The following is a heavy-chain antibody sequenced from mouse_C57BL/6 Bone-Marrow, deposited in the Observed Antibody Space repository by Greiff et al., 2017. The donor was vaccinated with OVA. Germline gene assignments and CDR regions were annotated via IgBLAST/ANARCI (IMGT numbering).Heavy chain of an antibody. CDR3: ARRINTVVAPCDY. D-gene: IGHD1-1*01. V-gene: IGHV1-81*01. J-gene: IGHJ2*01. Sequence: QVQLQQSGAELARPGASVKLSCKASGYTFTSYGISWVKQRTGQGLEWIGEIYPRSGNTYYNEKFKGKATLTADKSSSTAYMELRSLTSEDSAVYFCARRINTVVAPCDYWGQGTTLTVSS. CDR1: GYTFTSYG. CDR2: IYPRSGNT.